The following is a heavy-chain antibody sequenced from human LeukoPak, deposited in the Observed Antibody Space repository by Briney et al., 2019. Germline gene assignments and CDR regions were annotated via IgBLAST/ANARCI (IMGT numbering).Heavy chain of an antibody. CDR1: GGSISSGGYY. CDR2: IYYSGST. J-gene: IGHJ4*02. CDR3: ARATTHGYYFDY. Sequence: SQTLSLTCTVSGGSISSGGYYWSWLRQHPGTGLEWIGYIYYSGSTYYNPSLKSRVTISVDTSKNQFSLKLSSVTAADTAVYYCARATTHGYYFDYWGQGTLVTVSS. D-gene: IGHD1-14*01. V-gene: IGHV4-31*03.